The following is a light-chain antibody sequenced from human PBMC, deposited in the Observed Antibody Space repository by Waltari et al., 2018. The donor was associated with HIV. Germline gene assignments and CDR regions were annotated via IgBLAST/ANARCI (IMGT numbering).Light chain of an antibody. CDR2: DVT. V-gene: IGLV2-14*03. J-gene: IGLJ2*01. CDR3: AAHTSSNILV. Sequence: QSALTQPASLSGSPGQTITISCSGSNSGHVSWYQQSPGEAPRRSIFDVTNRPSWISHLLFGSKSGNTASLTISGLQSDDESDYFCAAHTSSNILVFGGGTRVTVL. CDR1: NSGH.